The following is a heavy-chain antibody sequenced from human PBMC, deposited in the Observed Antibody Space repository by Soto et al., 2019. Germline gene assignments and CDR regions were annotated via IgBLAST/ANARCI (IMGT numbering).Heavy chain of an antibody. CDR3: VSYVSGSYYSWYSFDF. V-gene: IGHV4-34*01. Sequence: SETLSLTCTVYGGSFSSFYWSWIRQSPGKGLEWIGEIHHSGTTNYNPSLKSRVTISVDTSKNQFSLELSSVTAADTALYYCVSYVSGSYYSWYSFDFWSQGSQVTVS. CDR2: IHHSGTT. D-gene: IGHD3-10*01. CDR1: GGSFSSFY. J-gene: IGHJ4*02.